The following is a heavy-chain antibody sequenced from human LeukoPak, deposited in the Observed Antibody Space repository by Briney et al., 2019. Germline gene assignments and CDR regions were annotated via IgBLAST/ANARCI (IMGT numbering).Heavy chain of an antibody. CDR1: GYTFTSYD. CDR3: ARGTPPMIVVPTTYYFDY. J-gene: IGHJ4*02. V-gene: IGHV1-8*01. CDR2: MNPNSGNT. Sequence: GASVKVSCKASGYTFTSYDINWVRQATGQGLEWMGWMNPNSGNTCYAQKFQGRVTMTRNTSISTAYMELSSLRSEDMAVYYCARGTPPMIVVPTTYYFDYWGQGTLVTVSS. D-gene: IGHD3-22*01.